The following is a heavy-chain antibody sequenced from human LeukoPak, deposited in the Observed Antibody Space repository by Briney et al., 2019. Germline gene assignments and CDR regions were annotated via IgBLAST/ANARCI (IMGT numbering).Heavy chain of an antibody. CDR2: IYYSGST. V-gene: IGHV4-30-4*01. CDR1: GGSISSGDYY. CDR3: ARDRSGGGEAAAGVFDY. Sequence: PSQTLSLTCTVSGGSISSGDYYWSWIRQPPGKGLEWIGYIYYSGSTYYNPSLKSRVIISLDTSKNQFSLKLSSVTAADTAVYYCARDRSGGGEAAAGVFDYWGQGTLVTVSS. D-gene: IGHD6-13*01. J-gene: IGHJ4*02.